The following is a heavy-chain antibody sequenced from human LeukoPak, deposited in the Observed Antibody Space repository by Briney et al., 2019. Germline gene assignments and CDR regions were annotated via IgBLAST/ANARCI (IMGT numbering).Heavy chain of an antibody. CDR2: IWYDGSKK. J-gene: IGHJ4*02. Sequence: GGSLRLSCAASGFSFDTHGMHWVRQAPGKGLERVAVIWYDGSKKYYADSVKGRFTISRDNSKKSLFLQMNGLRAEDTALYYCARDVFADSSGGSFDFWGQGTLVTVSS. CDR1: GFSFDTHG. D-gene: IGHD3-16*01. V-gene: IGHV3-33*01. CDR3: ARDVFADSSGGSFDF.